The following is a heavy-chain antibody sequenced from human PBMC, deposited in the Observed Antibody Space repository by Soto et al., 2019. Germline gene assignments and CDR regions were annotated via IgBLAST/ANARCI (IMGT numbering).Heavy chain of an antibody. Sequence: GGSLRLSCSASGFIYADYAVSWVRQVPGKGLEWLGFIRSKTFGETTKYAASVKGRFTISRDDSKAIAYLQMDSLMTEDTAVYYCTRAYDYLWRSPDSCFDYWGQGTLVTVSS. V-gene: IGHV3-49*04. CDR1: GFIYADYA. D-gene: IGHD3-16*01. CDR3: TRAYDYLWRSPDSCFDY. CDR2: IRSKTFGETT. J-gene: IGHJ4*02.